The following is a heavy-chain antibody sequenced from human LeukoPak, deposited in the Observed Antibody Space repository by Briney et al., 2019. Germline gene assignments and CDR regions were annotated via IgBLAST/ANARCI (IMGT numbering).Heavy chain of an antibody. V-gene: IGHV3-30-3*01. J-gene: IGHJ4*02. D-gene: IGHD3-10*01. Sequence: GGSLRLSCAASGFTFMSYAMHWVRQAPGKGLEWVAVISYDGSNKYYADSVKGRFTISRDNSKNTLYLQMNSLRPEDTAVFYCSRGPLTVPYYGSENYYPNFDYWGQGSLVTVSS. CDR1: GFTFMSYA. CDR3: SRGPLTVPYYGSENYYPNFDY. CDR2: ISYDGSNK.